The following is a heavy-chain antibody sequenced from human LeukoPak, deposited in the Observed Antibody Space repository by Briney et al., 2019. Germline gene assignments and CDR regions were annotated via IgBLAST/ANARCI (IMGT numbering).Heavy chain of an antibody. CDR2: MNPNSGNT. Sequence: GASVKVSCKASGYTFTSYDINWVRQATGQGLEWMGWMNPNSGNTGYAQKFQGRVTITRNTSISTAYMELSSLRSEDTAVYYRARRRSYGYEGGFDYWGQGTLVTVSS. J-gene: IGHJ4*02. CDR3: ARRRSYGYEGGFDY. CDR1: GYTFTSYD. V-gene: IGHV1-8*03. D-gene: IGHD5-18*01.